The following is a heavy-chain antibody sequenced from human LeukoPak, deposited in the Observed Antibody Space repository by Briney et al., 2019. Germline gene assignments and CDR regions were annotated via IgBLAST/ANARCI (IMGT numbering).Heavy chain of an antibody. J-gene: IGHJ4*02. V-gene: IGHV1-24*01. CDR3: ATASLGQQLWALDY. CDR1: GYTLTELS. CDR2: FDPEDGET. D-gene: IGHD6-13*01. Sequence: ASVKVSCKVSGYTLTELSMHWVRQAPGKGLEWMGGFDPEDGETIYAQQFQGRVTMTEDTSTDTAYMELSSLRSEDTAVYYCATASLGQQLWALDYWGQGTLVTVSS.